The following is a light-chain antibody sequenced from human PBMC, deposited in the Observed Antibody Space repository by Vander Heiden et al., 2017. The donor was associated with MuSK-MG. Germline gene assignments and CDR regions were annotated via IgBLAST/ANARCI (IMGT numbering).Light chain of an antibody. Sequence: QSALTQPASVSGSPGQSITISCTGTSSDVGGYNYVSWYQQHPGKAPKLMMYDVSNRPSGVSNRFSGSKSGNTASLTISGLQAEDEADYHCSSYTSSSTLFGGGTKLTVL. CDR2: DVS. J-gene: IGLJ2*01. CDR3: SSYTSSSTL. V-gene: IGLV2-14*01. CDR1: SSDVGGYNY.